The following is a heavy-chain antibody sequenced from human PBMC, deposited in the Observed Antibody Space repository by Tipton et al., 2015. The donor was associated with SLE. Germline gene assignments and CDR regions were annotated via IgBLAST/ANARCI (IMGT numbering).Heavy chain of an antibody. CDR1: CDSIISHH. D-gene: IGHD5-12*01. J-gene: IGHJ5*02. CDR2: VSYNGRT. V-gene: IGHV4-59*11. Sequence: TLSLTCTVSCDSIISHHWSWIRQPPGKGLEWLGYVSYNGRTSYNPSLKSRVTISIDTSNNQFSLNLNSVTAADTAVYYCARENNAYDEKWFDTWGQGTLVIVSS. CDR3: ARENNAYDEKWFDT.